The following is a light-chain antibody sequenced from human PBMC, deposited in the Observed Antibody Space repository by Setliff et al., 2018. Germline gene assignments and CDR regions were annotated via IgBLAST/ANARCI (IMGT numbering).Light chain of an antibody. V-gene: IGLV1-44*01. CDR1: TSNIGGNY. CDR3: AVWDDNLNGPV. J-gene: IGLJ2*01. Sequence: QSVLTQPPSASGTPGQRVTISCSGSTSNIGGNYVXXXXXXXGXXXKXLIXXXTQRPSGVPDRFSGSKSAASASLAISGLQSGDEADYFCAVWDDNLNGPVFGGGT. CDR2: XXT.